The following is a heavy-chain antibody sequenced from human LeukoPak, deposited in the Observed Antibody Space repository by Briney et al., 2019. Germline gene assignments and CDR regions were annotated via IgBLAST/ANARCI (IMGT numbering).Heavy chain of an antibody. CDR3: ARAEDYGDYVVY. D-gene: IGHD4-17*01. V-gene: IGHV4-38-2*01. J-gene: IGHJ4*02. Sequence: GSLRLSCAVSGLTFSNAWLSWIRQPPGKGLEWIGSIYDSGSTYYNPSLKSRVTISVDTSKNQFSLKLNSVTAADTAVYYCARAEDYGDYVVYWGQGTLDTVSS. CDR1: GLTFSNAW. CDR2: IYDSGST.